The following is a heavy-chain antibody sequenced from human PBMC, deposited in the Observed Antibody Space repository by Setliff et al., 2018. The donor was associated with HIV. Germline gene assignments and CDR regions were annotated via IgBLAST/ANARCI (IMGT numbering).Heavy chain of an antibody. CDR1: GYSINSGFS. CDR2: IYQSGSI. J-gene: IGHJ5*02. D-gene: IGHD6-19*01. V-gene: IGHV4-38-2*01. Sequence: PSETLSLTCAASGYSINSGFSRAWIRHPPGQGPQWIGSIYQSGSIYYNPSLQSRVTISVDSSKNQFSLNLCSVTAADTAVYYCARPRRVRSRAWYWFDIWGQGTLVTVSS. CDR3: ARPRRVRSRAWYWFDI.